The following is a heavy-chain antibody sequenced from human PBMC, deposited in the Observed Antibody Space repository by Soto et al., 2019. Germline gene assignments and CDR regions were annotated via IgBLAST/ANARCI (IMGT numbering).Heavy chain of an antibody. CDR2: ISAYNGDT. V-gene: IGHV1-18*01. CDR1: GYTFTRYS. Sequence: ASVKVSCKTSGYTFTRYSISWVRQAPGQGLEWMGWISAYNGDTNYAQKFQDRVSMTIDTSTGTAYMELRSLTSDDTAIYYCAKNGQPPYYYYGLDVWGQGTKVTVSS. D-gene: IGHD2-8*01. CDR3: AKNGQPPYYYYGLDV. J-gene: IGHJ6*02.